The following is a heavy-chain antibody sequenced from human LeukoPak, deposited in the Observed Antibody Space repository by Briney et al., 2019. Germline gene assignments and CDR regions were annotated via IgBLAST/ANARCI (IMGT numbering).Heavy chain of an antibody. V-gene: IGHV4-34*01. CDR2: INHSGST. CDR1: GGSFSGYY. CDR3: ARGTYYYDSSGYYSDY. Sequence: SEALSLTCAVYGGSFSGYYWSWICQPPGKGLEWIGEINHSGSTNYNPSLKSRVTISVDTSKNQFSLKLSSVTAADTAVYYCARGTYYYDSSGYYSDYWGQGTLVTVSS. D-gene: IGHD3-22*01. J-gene: IGHJ4*02.